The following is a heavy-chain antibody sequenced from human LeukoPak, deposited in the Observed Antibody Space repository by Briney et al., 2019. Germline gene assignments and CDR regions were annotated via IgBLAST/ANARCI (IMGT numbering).Heavy chain of an antibody. CDR2: ISGSGGST. V-gene: IGHV3-23*01. J-gene: IGHJ4*02. CDR1: GFTFSSYA. CDR3: AKGRSPAQEYYFDY. Sequence: GGSLRLSCAASGFTFSSYAMSWVRQAPGKGLEWVSAISGSGGSTYYADSVKGRFTISSDNSKNTLYLQMNSLRAEDTAVYYCAKGRSPAQEYYFDYWGQGTLVTVSS. D-gene: IGHD3-10*01.